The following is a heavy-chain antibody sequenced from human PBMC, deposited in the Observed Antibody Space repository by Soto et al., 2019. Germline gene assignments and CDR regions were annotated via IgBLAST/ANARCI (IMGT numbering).Heavy chain of an antibody. V-gene: IGHV1-69*13. D-gene: IGHD2-2*01. CDR1: GGTFSSYA. Sequence: SVKVSCKASGGTFSSYAISWVRQAPGQGLEWMGGIIPIFGTANYAQKFQGRVTITADESTSTAYMELSSLRSEDTAVYYCAREGEDIVVVPAATNLLYYYYGMDVWGQGTTVTVSS. J-gene: IGHJ6*02. CDR3: AREGEDIVVVPAATNLLYYYYGMDV. CDR2: IIPIFGTA.